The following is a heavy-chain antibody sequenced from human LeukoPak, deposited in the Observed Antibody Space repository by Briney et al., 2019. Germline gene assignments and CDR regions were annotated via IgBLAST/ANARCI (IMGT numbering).Heavy chain of an antibody. Sequence: ASVKVSCKASGYTFTSYYMHSVRQAPGQGLEWMGIINPSGGSTSYAQKFQGRVTMTRDMSTSTVYMELRSLRSEDTAVYYCARSPYAFDYWGQGTLVTVSS. CDR1: GYTFTSYY. CDR3: ARSPYAFDY. J-gene: IGHJ4*02. D-gene: IGHD3-16*01. CDR2: INPSGGST. V-gene: IGHV1-46*01.